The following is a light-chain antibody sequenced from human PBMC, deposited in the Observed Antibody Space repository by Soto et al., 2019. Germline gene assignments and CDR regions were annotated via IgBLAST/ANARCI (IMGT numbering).Light chain of an antibody. V-gene: IGKV3-11*01. J-gene: IGKJ5*01. CDR2: DAS. Sequence: EIVLTQSPATLSLYPGERATLSCRASQSVSSSLAWYQQKSGQAPRLLIYDASNRATGIPARFSGSGSGTDFTLTISSLEPEDFAVYYCQQRSNWPITFGQGTRLEIK. CDR1: QSVSSS. CDR3: QQRSNWPIT.